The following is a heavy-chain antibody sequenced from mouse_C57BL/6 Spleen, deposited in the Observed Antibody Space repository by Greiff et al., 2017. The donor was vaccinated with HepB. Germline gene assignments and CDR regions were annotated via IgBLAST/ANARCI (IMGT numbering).Heavy chain of an antibody. CDR1: GFTFSSYA. D-gene: IGHD2-12*01. Sequence: EVKLVESGGGLVKPGGSLKLSCAASGFTFSSYAMSWVRQTPEKRLVWVATISDGGSYTYYPDNVKGRFTISRDNAKNNLYLQMSHLKSEDTAMYYCERVRADDGSYFDYWGQGTTLTVSS. CDR2: ISDGGSYT. CDR3: ERVRADDGSYFDY. V-gene: IGHV5-4*03. J-gene: IGHJ2*01.